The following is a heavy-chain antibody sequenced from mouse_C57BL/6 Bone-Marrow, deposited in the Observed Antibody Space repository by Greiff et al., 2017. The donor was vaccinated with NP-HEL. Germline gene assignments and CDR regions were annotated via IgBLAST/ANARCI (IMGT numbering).Heavy chain of an antibody. Sequence: EVKLQQSGPELVKPGASVKISCKASGYTFTDYYMNWVKQSHGKSLEWIGDINPNNGGTSYNQKFKGKATLTVDKSSSTAYMELRSLTSEDSAVYYCARSGSSLDLIDYWGQGTTLTVSS. J-gene: IGHJ2*01. CDR3: ARSGSSLDLIDY. CDR1: GYTFTDYY. V-gene: IGHV1-26*01. D-gene: IGHD1-1*01. CDR2: INPNNGGT.